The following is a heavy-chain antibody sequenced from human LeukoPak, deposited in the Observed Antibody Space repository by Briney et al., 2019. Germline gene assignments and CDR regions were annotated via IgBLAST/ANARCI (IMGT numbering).Heavy chain of an antibody. Sequence: SETLSLTCAVYGGSFSGYYWSWIRQPPGKGLEWIGEIYHSGSTNYNPSLKSRVTISVDKSKNQFSLKLSSVTAADTAVYYCATQIAAAGPSGDWFDPWGQGTLVTVSS. J-gene: IGHJ5*02. CDR1: GGSFSGYY. CDR3: ATQIAAAGPSGDWFDP. V-gene: IGHV4-34*01. D-gene: IGHD6-13*01. CDR2: IYHSGST.